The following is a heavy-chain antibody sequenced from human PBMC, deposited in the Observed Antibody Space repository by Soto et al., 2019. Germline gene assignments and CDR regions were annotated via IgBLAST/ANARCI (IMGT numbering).Heavy chain of an antibody. CDR3: ARAPTYDSSVLF. D-gene: IGHD3-22*01. CDR2: IYYSGST. Sequence: TLSLTCTVSGGSIISGGYYFSCIGQHPGKGLELIGYIYYSGSTYYNPSLKSRVTISVDTSKNQFSLKLSSVTAADTAVYYCARAPTYDSSVLFWGQGTLVTVSS. J-gene: IGHJ4*02. CDR1: GGSIISGGYY. V-gene: IGHV4-31*03.